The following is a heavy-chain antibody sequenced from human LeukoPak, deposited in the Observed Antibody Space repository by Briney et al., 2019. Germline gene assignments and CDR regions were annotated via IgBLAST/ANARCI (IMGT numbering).Heavy chain of an antibody. CDR1: GVTLRRYW. Sequence: GGSLRLSCAASGVTLRRYWMHWVRQAPGRGLVWVSRIDPDGSTTTYADSVKGRFTISRDNAKNTLYRQMTSLRAEDTAVYYCARGSHPVGYFSGGSCYSFRSDAFDIWGQGAMVTVSS. J-gene: IGHJ3*02. V-gene: IGHV3-74*01. CDR3: ARGSHPVGYFSGGSCYSFRSDAFDI. CDR2: IDPDGSTT. D-gene: IGHD2-15*01.